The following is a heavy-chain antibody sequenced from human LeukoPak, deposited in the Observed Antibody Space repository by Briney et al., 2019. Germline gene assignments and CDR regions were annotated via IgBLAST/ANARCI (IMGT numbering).Heavy chain of an antibody. D-gene: IGHD3-22*01. CDR2: IYYSGRT. V-gene: IGHV4-39*02. CDR3: ARRHYYDSTGYLD. CDR1: GGFVSSSSYY. J-gene: IGHJ1*01. Sequence: SETLSLTCTVSGGFVSSSSYYWGWIRQPPGKGLEWIGDIYYSGRTYYNPSLGSRVSISLDTSMNDFSLTLSYVTAADTAVYYCARRHYYDSTGYLDWGRGSLVIVSS.